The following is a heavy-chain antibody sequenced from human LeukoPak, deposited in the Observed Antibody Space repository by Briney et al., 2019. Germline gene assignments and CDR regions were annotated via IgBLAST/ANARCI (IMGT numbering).Heavy chain of an antibody. CDR3: ARVPLRTYSSGWYYYYYGMDV. Sequence: ASVKVSCKASGYTFTSYGISWVRQAPGQGLEWMGWISAYNGNTNYAQKLQGRVTMTTDTSTSTAYMELRSLRSDDTAVYYCARVPLRTYSSGWYYYYYGMDVWGQGTTVTASS. CDR1: GYTFTSYG. V-gene: IGHV1-18*01. J-gene: IGHJ6*02. D-gene: IGHD6-19*01. CDR2: ISAYNGNT.